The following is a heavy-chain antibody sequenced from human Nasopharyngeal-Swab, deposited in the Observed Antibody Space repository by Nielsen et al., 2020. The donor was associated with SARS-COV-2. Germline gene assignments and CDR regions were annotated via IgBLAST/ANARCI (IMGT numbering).Heavy chain of an antibody. CDR2: ISGSGGST. V-gene: IGHV3-23*01. D-gene: IGHD3-22*01. CDR1: GFTFSSYA. J-gene: IGHJ3*02. CDR3: AKDILPGRYDRTYDAFDI. Sequence: GGSLRLSCAASGFTFSSYAMSWVRQAPGMGLEWVSAISGSGGSTYYADSVKGRFTISRDNSKNTLYLQMNSLRAEDTAVYYCAKDILPGRYDRTYDAFDIWGQGTMVTVSS.